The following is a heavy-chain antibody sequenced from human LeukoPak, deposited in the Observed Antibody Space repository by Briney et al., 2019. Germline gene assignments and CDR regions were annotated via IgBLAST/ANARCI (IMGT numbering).Heavy chain of an antibody. CDR3: ARRSDLDYYYYAMDV. J-gene: IGHJ6*02. CDR2: IIPIFGTA. V-gene: IGHV1-69*13. Sequence: SVTVSCKASGGTFSGYAISWVRQAPGQGLEWTGGIIPIFGTANYAQKFQDRVMITADESTSTAYMELSSLRSEDTAIYYCARRSDLDYYYYAMDVWGQGTTVTVSS. CDR1: GGTFSGYA. D-gene: IGHD1-26*01.